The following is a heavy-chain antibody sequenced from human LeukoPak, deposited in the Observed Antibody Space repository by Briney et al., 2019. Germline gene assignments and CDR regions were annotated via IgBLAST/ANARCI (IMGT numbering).Heavy chain of an antibody. CDR2: IYTSGST. Sequence: SQTLSLTCTVSGGSISSGSYYWRWIRQPAGKGLEWIGRIYTSGSTNYNPSLKSRVTMSVDTSKNPFSLKLSSVTAADTAVYYCARDRGIMKRVVISFYYYYYMDVWGKGTTVTVSS. J-gene: IGHJ6*03. CDR1: GGSISSGSYY. CDR3: ARDRGIMKRVVISFYYYYYMDV. D-gene: IGHD3-3*01. V-gene: IGHV4-61*02.